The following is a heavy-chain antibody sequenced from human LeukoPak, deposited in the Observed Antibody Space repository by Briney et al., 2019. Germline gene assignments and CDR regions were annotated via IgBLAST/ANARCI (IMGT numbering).Heavy chain of an antibody. CDR3: AREAGSADH. J-gene: IGHJ4*02. CDR1: GFAFSSYG. CDR2: ISASSGTI. Sequence: PGGSLRLSCSASGFAFSSYGMNWVRQAPGKGLEWVSYISASSGTIFYADSVKGRFTVSRDNAKNSLYLQMNSLRAEDTGVYCCAREAGSADHWGQGTLVTVSS. D-gene: IGHD6-25*01. V-gene: IGHV3-48*01.